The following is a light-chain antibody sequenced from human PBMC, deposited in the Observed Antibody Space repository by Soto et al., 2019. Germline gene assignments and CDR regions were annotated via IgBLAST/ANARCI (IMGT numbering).Light chain of an antibody. CDR1: SSNIGNNE. V-gene: IGLV1-51*01. Sequence: QSVLTQPPSVSAAPGQKATISCSGSSSNIGNNEVSWYQQVPGTAPKLLIYASSKRASGISDRISASKSGTSGTLVITGLQTGDEADYYCGAWDTSLSAVLFGGGTKVTVL. CDR2: ASS. J-gene: IGLJ2*01. CDR3: GAWDTSLSAVL.